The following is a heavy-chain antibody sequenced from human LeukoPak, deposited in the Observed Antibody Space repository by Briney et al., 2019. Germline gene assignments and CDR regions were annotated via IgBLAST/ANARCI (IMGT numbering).Heavy chain of an antibody. J-gene: IGHJ5*02. Sequence: ASVKVSCKVSGYTLTELSMHWVRQAPGKGLEWMGGFDPEDGETIYAQKFQGRVTMTEDTSTDTAYMERSSLRSEDTAVYYCAARRIPLWSAPYNWFDPWGQGTLVTVSS. V-gene: IGHV1-24*01. D-gene: IGHD5-18*01. CDR2: FDPEDGET. CDR1: GYTLTELS. CDR3: AARRIPLWSAPYNWFDP.